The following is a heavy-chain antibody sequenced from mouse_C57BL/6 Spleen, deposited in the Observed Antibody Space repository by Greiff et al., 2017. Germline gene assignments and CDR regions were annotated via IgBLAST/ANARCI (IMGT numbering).Heavy chain of an antibody. V-gene: IGHV1-64*01. D-gene: IGHD1-1*01. Sequence: QVQLQQPGAELVKPGASVKLSCKASGYTFTSYWMHWVKQRPGQGLEWIGMIHPNSGNTNYNKKFKSKATLTVDKSSSTAYMQLSSLTSEDSAVYYCAKSYGRDYAMDYWGQGTSVTVSS. CDR2: IHPNSGNT. CDR1: GYTFTSYW. J-gene: IGHJ4*01. CDR3: AKSYGRDYAMDY.